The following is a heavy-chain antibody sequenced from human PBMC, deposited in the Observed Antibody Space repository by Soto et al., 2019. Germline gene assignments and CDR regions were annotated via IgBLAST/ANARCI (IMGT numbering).Heavy chain of an antibody. V-gene: IGHV3-23*01. CDR2: ISGSGATT. J-gene: IGHJ4*02. Sequence: EVQLLESGGGLVQPGGSLRLSCAASGFTFANYAMSWVRQAPGKGLEWVSAISGSGATTHYADSVKGRFTISRDNSKNTRYLQMNSLRAEDAAVYYCANQGYYGSGGYAWGEFEYWGQGTLVTVSA. D-gene: IGHD3-10*01. CDR3: ANQGYYGSGGYAWGEFEY. CDR1: GFTFANYA.